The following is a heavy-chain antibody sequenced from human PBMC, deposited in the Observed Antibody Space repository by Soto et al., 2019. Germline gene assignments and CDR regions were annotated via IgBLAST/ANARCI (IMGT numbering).Heavy chain of an antibody. V-gene: IGHV4-30-4*08. CDR2: IYYSGST. CDR3: ARGVDRYYGSGSDRWFDP. J-gene: IGHJ5*02. D-gene: IGHD3-10*01. CDR1: GVSISSSTHY. Sequence: SLTLSLHRPVCGVSISSSTHYCGWNRQPPGKGLEWIGYIYYSGSTYYNPSLKSRVTISVDTSKNQFSLKLSSVTAADTAVYYCARGVDRYYGSGSDRWFDPWGQGTLVTVSS.